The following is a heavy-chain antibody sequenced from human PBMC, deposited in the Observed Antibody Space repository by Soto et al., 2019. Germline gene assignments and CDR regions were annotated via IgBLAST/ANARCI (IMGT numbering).Heavy chain of an antibody. CDR1: GFSLSNPRMG. CDR3: ARVYDSSGYDY. J-gene: IGHJ4*02. CDR2: IFSNDDK. V-gene: IGHV2-26*01. D-gene: IGHD3-22*01. Sequence: QVTLKESGPVLVKPTETLTLTCTVSGFSLSNPRMGVSWIRQPPGKALEWLAHIFSNDDKSYSTSLNSRVTISKDTSTSQVVLTMTNMDPVDTATYYCARVYDSSGYDYWGQGPPVTVSS.